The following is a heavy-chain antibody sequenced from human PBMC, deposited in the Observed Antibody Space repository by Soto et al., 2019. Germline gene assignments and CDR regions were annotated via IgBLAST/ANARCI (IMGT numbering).Heavy chain of an antibody. J-gene: IGHJ4*02. V-gene: IGHV3-23*01. CDR1: GFTFSRYT. Sequence: GGSLRLSCAASGFTFSRYTMNWVRQAPGKGLEWVSTFVSSTGSTFYAVSVEGRFTISKDDSKNTLYLQMNSLRAEDTAVYYCAKRHTTVPTPANYFDYWGQGTLVTVSS. CDR3: AKRHTTVPTPANYFDY. D-gene: IGHD1-1*01. CDR2: FVSSTGST.